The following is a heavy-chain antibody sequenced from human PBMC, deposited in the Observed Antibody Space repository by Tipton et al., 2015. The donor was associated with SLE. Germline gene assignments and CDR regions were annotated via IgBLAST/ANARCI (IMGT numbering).Heavy chain of an antibody. CDR3: ARRLRGSNPFFYFFYGLDV. CDR1: GVSITTPNW. D-gene: IGHD3-10*01. CDR2: IYDSGNI. J-gene: IGHJ6*02. V-gene: IGHV4-4*02. Sequence: TLSLTCAVSGVSITTPNWWNWVRQAPGKGLESIGEIYDSGNINYNPSLKSRVTISLDKSKNHFSLKLASVTAADTAVYYCARRLRGSNPFFYFFYGLDVWGHGTTVTVSS.